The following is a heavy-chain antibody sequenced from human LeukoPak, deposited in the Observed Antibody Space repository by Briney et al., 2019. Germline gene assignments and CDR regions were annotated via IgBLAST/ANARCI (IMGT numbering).Heavy chain of an antibody. D-gene: IGHD3-22*01. CDR2: IWYDGSNK. CDR1: GFTFSSYG. V-gene: IGHV3-33*01. Sequence: GGSLRLSCAASGFTFSSYGMHWVRQAPGKGLEWVAVIWYDGSNKYYADSVKGRFTISRDNSKNTLYLQMNSLRAEDTTVYYCARDRYDSSGTDAFDIWGQGTMVTVSS. J-gene: IGHJ3*02. CDR3: ARDRYDSSGTDAFDI.